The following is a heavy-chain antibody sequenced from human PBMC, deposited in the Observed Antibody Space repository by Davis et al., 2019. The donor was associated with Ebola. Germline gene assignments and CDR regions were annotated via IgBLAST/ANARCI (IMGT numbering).Heavy chain of an antibody. V-gene: IGHV4-61*01. CDR2: IYYSGST. J-gene: IGHJ4*02. Sequence: SETLSLTCTVSGGSVSSGSYYWSWIRQPPGKGLEWIGYIYYSGSTNYNPSLKSRVTISVDTSKNQFSLKLSSVTAADTAVYYCARSKGDYGDWGDYFDYWGQGTLVTVSS. CDR1: GGSVSSGSYY. CDR3: ARSKGDYGDWGDYFDY. D-gene: IGHD4-17*01.